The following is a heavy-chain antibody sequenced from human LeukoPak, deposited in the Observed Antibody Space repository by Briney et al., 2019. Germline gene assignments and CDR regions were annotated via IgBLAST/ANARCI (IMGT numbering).Heavy chain of an antibody. CDR3: ARGATPNSGSLYGNYFDH. J-gene: IGHJ4*02. V-gene: IGHV1-3*01. Sequence: PRASVKVSCKASGYTFTTYAMHWVRQAPGQRLERMGWINAGNGNTKYSQKFQGRVTITRDTSASTAYMELSSLRSEDTAVYYCARGATPNSGSLYGNYFDHWGQGTLVTVSS. CDR1: GYTFTTYA. D-gene: IGHD1-26*01. CDR2: INAGNGNT.